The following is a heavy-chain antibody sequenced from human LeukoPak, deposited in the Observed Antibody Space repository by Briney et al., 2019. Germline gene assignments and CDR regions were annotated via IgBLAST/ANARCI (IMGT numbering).Heavy chain of an antibody. CDR2: IYDSGST. J-gene: IGHJ5*02. Sequence: PSETLSLTCTVSGGSISMYYWSWIRQPPGKRLEWIGYIYDSGSTNYNPSLKSRVTISVDTSKNQFSLKLSSVTAADTAVYYCARLETYYDILTGYYPRNWFDPWGQGTLVTVSS. V-gene: IGHV4-59*01. CDR1: GGSISMYY. CDR3: ARLETYYDILTGYYPRNWFDP. D-gene: IGHD3-9*01.